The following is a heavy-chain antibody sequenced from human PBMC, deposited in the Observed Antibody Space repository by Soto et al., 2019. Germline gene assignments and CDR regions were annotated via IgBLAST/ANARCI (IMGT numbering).Heavy chain of an antibody. CDR2: ISGSGGST. J-gene: IGHJ4*02. D-gene: IGHD6-13*01. V-gene: IGHV3-23*01. CDR3: AKDPSPYSSSWYFDY. Sequence: GGSLRLSCAASGFTFSSYAMSWVRQAPGKGLEWVSAISGSGGSTYYADSVKGRFTISRDNSKNTLYLQMNSLRAEDTAVYYCAKDPSPYSSSWYFDYCGQGTLVTVSS. CDR1: GFTFSSYA.